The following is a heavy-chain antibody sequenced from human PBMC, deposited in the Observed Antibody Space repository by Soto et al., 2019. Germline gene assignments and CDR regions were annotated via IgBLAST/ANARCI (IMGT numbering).Heavy chain of an antibody. Sequence: GGSLRLSCAASGFTFSTYGMHWVRQAPGKGLEWVAVISYDGNNKYYADSVKDRFTISRDNSKNTLYLQMNSLRPEDTAVYYCAKVSAQLVHYFYFHYMDVWGKGTTVTVSS. CDR3: AKVSAQLVHYFYFHYMDV. CDR2: ISYDGNNK. J-gene: IGHJ6*03. V-gene: IGHV3-30*18. CDR1: GFTFSTYG. D-gene: IGHD6-6*01.